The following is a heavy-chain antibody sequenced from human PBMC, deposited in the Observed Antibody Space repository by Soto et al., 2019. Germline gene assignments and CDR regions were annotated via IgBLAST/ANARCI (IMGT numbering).Heavy chain of an antibody. D-gene: IGHD2-8*02. Sequence: GGSLRLSYAASGFTFSSYGMHWVRQAPGKGLEWVAVISYDGSNKYYADSVKGRFTISRDNSKNTLYLQMNSLRAEDTAVYYCAKGRSADWCFDYWGQGTLVTVSS. CDR3: AKGRSADWCFDY. CDR1: GFTFSSYG. CDR2: ISYDGSNK. V-gene: IGHV3-30*18. J-gene: IGHJ4*02.